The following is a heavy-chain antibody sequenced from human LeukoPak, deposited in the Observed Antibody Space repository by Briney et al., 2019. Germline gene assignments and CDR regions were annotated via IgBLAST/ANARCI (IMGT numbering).Heavy chain of an antibody. CDR3: ARDRVSTLSADY. CDR2: ISSSSNYI. V-gene: IGHV3-21*01. Sequence: GGSLRLSCAASGFTFSSYSMNWVRQAPGKGLEWVSSISSSSNYIYYADSLKGRFTISRDNAKNSLYLQMNSLRAEDTAEYYCARDRVSTLSADYWGQGTLVTVSS. CDR1: GFTFSSYS. J-gene: IGHJ4*02.